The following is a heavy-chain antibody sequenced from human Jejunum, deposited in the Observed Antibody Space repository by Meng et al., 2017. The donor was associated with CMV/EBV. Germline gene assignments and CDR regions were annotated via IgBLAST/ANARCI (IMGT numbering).Heavy chain of an antibody. J-gene: IGHJ4*02. Sequence: ISNNWWSWVRQAPGKGLEWIGEIYYTGTTKYNPSLKSRVIMSVDKSKNQFSLNVTSVTAADTAAYYCARGYCRSSSCYRGGNFDSWGQGTLVTVSS. V-gene: IGHV4-4*02. CDR3: ARGYCRSSSCYRGGNFDS. CDR1: ISNNW. D-gene: IGHD2-2*01. CDR2: IYYTGTT.